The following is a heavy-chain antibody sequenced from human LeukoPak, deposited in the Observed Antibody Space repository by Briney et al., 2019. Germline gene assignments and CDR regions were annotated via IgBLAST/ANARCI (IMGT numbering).Heavy chain of an antibody. CDR3: AREYGFDYGDPLYYYYYGMDV. J-gene: IGHJ6*04. V-gene: IGHV3-48*03. CDR2: ISSSGSTI. Sequence: PGGSLRLSCAASGFTFSSYEMNWVRQAPGKGLEWVSYISSSGSTIYYADSVKGRFTISRDNAKNSLYLQMNSLRAEDTAVYYCAREYGFDYGDPLYYYYYGMDVWGKGTTVTVSS. CDR1: GFTFSSYE. D-gene: IGHD4-17*01.